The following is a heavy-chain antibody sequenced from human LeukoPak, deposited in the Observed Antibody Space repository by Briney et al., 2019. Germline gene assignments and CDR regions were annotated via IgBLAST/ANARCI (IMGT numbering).Heavy chain of an antibody. CDR3: ASLRGLIAAAGSQCDY. CDR1: GGSISSYY. CDR2: IYYSGST. Sequence: SETLSLTCTVSGGSISSYYWSWIRQPPGKGLEWIGYIYYSGSTNYNPSLKSRVTISVDTSKNQFSLKLSSVTAADTAVYYCASLRGLIAAAGSQCDYWGQGTLVTVSS. J-gene: IGHJ4*02. V-gene: IGHV4-59*01. D-gene: IGHD6-13*01.